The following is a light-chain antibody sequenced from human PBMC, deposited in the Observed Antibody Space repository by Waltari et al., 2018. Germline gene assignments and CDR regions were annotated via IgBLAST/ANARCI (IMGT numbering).Light chain of an antibody. CDR1: SSNIGNND. Sequence: QSVLTQPPSVSAAPGQKVTISCTGSSSNIGNNDVSWYQQLPGPAPRLLVSYNNNPPSGVPDRFSGSTSGTSATLAITGLQTGDEADYYCGEWDLSLRAGVFGGGTKLTVL. CDR3: GEWDLSLRAGV. V-gene: IGLV1-51*01. J-gene: IGLJ3*02. CDR2: YNN.